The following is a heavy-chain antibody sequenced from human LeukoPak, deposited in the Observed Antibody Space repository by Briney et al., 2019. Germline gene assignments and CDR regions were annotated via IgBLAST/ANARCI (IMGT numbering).Heavy chain of an antibody. Sequence: ASVKVSCKASGYTFTVYYIHWVRQAPGQGLEWMGWINPNSGGTNYAQKFQGRVTMTRDTSISTAYMELSRLRSDDTAVYYCALPRNGVSDAFDIWGQGTMVTVSS. CDR2: INPNSGGT. CDR3: ALPRNGVSDAFDI. D-gene: IGHD1-1*01. V-gene: IGHV1-2*02. J-gene: IGHJ3*02. CDR1: GYTFTVYY.